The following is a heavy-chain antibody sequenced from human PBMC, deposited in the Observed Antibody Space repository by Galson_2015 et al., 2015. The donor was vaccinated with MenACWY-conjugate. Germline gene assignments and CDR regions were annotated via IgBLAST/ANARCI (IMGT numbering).Heavy chain of an antibody. V-gene: IGHV3-23*01. CDR2: ISDSGAAT. J-gene: IGHJ6*03. CDR3: AKDVYMDV. CDR1: GFTFRQYA. Sequence: SLRLSCAVSGFTFRQYAMSWVRQAPGTGLEWVAIISDSGAATHYIDSVKGRFTISRDNSKNTLYLQMSRLRAEDTALYYCAKDVYMDVWGKGITVSVS.